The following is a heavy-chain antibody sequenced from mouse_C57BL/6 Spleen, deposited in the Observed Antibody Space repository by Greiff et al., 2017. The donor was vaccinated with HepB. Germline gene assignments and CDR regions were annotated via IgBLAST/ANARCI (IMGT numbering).Heavy chain of an antibody. J-gene: IGHJ1*03. CDR3: AREHYYGSSWYFDV. D-gene: IGHD1-1*01. CDR1: GYTFTSYW. CDR2: INPSNGGT. V-gene: IGHV1-53*01. Sequence: VQLQQSGTELVKPGASVKLSCKASGYTFTSYWMHWVKQRPGQGLEWIGNINPSNGGTNYNEKFKSKATLTVDKSSSTAYMQLSSLTSEDSAVYYCAREHYYGSSWYFDVWGTGTTVTVSS.